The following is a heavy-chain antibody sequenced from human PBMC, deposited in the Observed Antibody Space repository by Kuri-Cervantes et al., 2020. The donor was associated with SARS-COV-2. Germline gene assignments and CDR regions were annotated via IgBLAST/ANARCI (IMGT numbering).Heavy chain of an antibody. CDR1: GFTFSSYS. D-gene: IGHD3-9*01. CDR2: INNSGSYI. J-gene: IGHJ6*02. CDR3: ARDPTAGRLRYFDWFSSGPSNYYGMDV. Sequence: GESLKISCAVSGFTFSSYSMSWVRQAPGKGLEWVSSINNSGSYIYYADSVRGRFTISRDNAKNSLYLQMNSLRAEDTAVYYCARDPTAGRLRYFDWFSSGPSNYYGMDVWGQGTTVTVSS. V-gene: IGHV3-21*01.